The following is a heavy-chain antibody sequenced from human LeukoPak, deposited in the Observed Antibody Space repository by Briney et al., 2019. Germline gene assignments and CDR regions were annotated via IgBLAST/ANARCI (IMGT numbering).Heavy chain of an antibody. J-gene: IGHJ5*02. CDR2: MNPNTGNT. D-gene: IGHD3-10*01. CDR3: VRDGEGVAISVNYWFDP. V-gene: IGHV1-8*01. Sequence: ASVKVSCKASGFTFTSYDINWVRQASGQGLEWMGWMNPNTGNTGYAQKFQGRVTMTRDTSVSTAYMELRGLRSEDTAVYYCVRDGEGVAISVNYWFDPWGQGTLVTVSS. CDR1: GFTFTSYD.